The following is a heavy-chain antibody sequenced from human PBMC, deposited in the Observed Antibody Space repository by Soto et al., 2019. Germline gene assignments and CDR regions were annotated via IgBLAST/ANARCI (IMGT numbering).Heavy chain of an antibody. J-gene: IGHJ6*02. Sequence: GGSLRLFCTGSGFTFSRYAKNWGRPAPGEGVEWVAVISNSGGGTYYADSVKGRFTISRDDSMDTLYLQMNSLRAEDTALYYCTKDQLSFSSRDHHYRLAVWGQGTTVTVSS. CDR2: ISNSGGGT. V-gene: IGHV3-23*01. CDR1: GFTFSRYA. CDR3: TKDQLSFSSRDHHYRLAV. D-gene: IGHD1-1*01.